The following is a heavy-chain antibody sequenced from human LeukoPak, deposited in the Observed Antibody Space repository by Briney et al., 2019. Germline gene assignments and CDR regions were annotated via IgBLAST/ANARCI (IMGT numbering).Heavy chain of an antibody. J-gene: IGHJ5*02. CDR3: AKDIEA. V-gene: IGHV3-9*01. Sequence: GGSLRLSCAASGFTFDDYAMHWVRQAPGKGLEWVSGISWNSGSIGYADSVKGRFTISRDNAKNSLYLQMNSLRAEDTALYYCAKDIEAWGQGTLVTVSS. CDR2: ISWNSGSI. CDR1: GFTFDDYA.